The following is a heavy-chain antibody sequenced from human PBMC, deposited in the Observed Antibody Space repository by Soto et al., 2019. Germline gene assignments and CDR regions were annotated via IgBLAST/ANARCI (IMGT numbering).Heavy chain of an antibody. CDR1: GFTFSSYG. Sequence: QVQLVESGGGVVQPGRSLRLSCAASGFTFSSYGMHWVRQAPGKGLEWVAVISDDGSNKYYADSVKGRFTISRDNSKNTLYLEMNSLRAEDTAVYYCAKDLSLYGDYDDHYFDFWGQGTLVTVSS. V-gene: IGHV3-30*18. CDR2: ISDDGSNK. J-gene: IGHJ4*02. CDR3: AKDLSLYGDYDDHYFDF. D-gene: IGHD4-17*01.